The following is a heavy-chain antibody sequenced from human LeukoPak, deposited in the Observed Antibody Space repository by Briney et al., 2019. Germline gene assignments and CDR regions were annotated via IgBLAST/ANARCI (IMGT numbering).Heavy chain of an antibody. J-gene: IGHJ5*02. Sequence: SETLSLTCTVSGGSIRSSSYYWACIRQPPGKGLEWIGSIHFRGNTYYNPFLKSRVTISVDTSKNQFSLKLSSVTAADTAVYYCARLRALADTPDWFDPWGQGALVTVSS. V-gene: IGHV4-39*01. CDR1: GGSIRSSSYY. CDR2: IHFRGNT. D-gene: IGHD6-19*01. CDR3: ARLRALADTPDWFDP.